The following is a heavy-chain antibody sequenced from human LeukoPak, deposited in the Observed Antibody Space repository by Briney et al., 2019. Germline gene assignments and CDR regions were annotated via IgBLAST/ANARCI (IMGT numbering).Heavy chain of an antibody. CDR2: INTNTGNP. CDR1: GYTFTTYA. D-gene: IGHD3-16*02. V-gene: IGHV7-4-1*02. J-gene: IGHJ5*02. CDR3: ARDLSSHPSDWFDP. Sequence: ASVKVSCKASGYTFTTYAMNWVRQAPGQGLEWMGWINTNTGNPTCAQGFTGRFVFSLDTSVSTAYLQISSLKAEDTAVYYCARDLSSHPSDWFDPWGQGTLVTVSS.